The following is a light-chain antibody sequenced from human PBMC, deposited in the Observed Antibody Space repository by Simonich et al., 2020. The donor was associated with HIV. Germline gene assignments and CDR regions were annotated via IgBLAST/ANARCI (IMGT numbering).Light chain of an antibody. CDR3: QSYDSSNYVV. V-gene: IGLV6-57*03. J-gene: IGLJ2*01. CDR1: SGSIASNY. CDR2: EDN. Sequence: FMLTQPHSVSESPVKTVTISFTRSSGSIASNYVQWYQQRPGSAPTIVIYEDNQRPSGVPDRFSGSIDSSSNSASLTISGLKTEDEADYYCQSYDSSNYVVFGGGTKLTVL.